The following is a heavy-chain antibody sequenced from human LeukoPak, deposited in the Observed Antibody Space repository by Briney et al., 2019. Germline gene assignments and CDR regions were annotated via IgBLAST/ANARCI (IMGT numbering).Heavy chain of an antibody. V-gene: IGHV3-23*01. D-gene: IGHD3-10*01. CDR2: ISGSGGST. CDR3: AKPAAMVRGVIIAGMDV. J-gene: IGHJ6*03. CDR1: GFTFSSYA. Sequence: GGSLRLSCAASGFTFSSYAMSWVRQAPGKGLEWVSAISGSGGSTYYADSVKGRFTISRDNSKNTLYLQMNSLRAEDTAVYYCAKPAAMVRGVIIAGMDVWGKGTTVTVSS.